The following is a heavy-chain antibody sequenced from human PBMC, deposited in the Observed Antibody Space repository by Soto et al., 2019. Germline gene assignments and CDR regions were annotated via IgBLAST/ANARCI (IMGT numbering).Heavy chain of an antibody. CDR1: GDSINSYY. Sequence: QVHLQESGPGLVKPSETLSLTCSVSGDSINSYYWNWIRQPPGKGLEWIGYIYYTGNTNYNPSLKSRVIIALDMSKYQFSLSLSSVTAADTAVYYCARSGNNWFDPWGQGTLVTVSS. J-gene: IGHJ5*02. CDR2: IYYTGNT. CDR3: ARSGNNWFDP. V-gene: IGHV4-59*01.